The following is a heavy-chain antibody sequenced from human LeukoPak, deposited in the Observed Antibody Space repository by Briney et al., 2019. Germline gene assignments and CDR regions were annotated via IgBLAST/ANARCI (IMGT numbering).Heavy chain of an antibody. Sequence: GGSLRLSCAASGFTFSTYSMHWVRQAPDKGLEWVTVISFVGTDEHYADSVKGRFTVSRDNPKNTLYLQMNSLRAEDTAVYYCAKDNSSSWYESSFFDYWGQGTLVTVSS. J-gene: IGHJ4*02. V-gene: IGHV3-30-3*01. CDR3: AKDNSSSWYESSFFDY. CDR2: ISFVGTDE. D-gene: IGHD6-13*01. CDR1: GFTFSTYS.